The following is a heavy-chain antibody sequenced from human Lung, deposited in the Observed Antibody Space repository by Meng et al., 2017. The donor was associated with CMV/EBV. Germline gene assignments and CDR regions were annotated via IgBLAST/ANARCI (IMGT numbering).Heavy chain of an antibody. J-gene: IGHJ4*02. CDR3: THRQGTGQRFAY. D-gene: IGHD3/OR15-3a*01. V-gene: IGHV2-5*01. Sequence: SGPTLVKPTQTLTLTCTVSGFSLSTSGVGVGWIRQPPGKAPEWLALIYWNDNKSYTSSLVSRLTVTKDTSKNQVVLTMTNMDPVDTATYFCTHRQGTGQRFAYXGQGXLVTVSS. CDR2: IYWNDNK. CDR1: GFSLSTSGVG.